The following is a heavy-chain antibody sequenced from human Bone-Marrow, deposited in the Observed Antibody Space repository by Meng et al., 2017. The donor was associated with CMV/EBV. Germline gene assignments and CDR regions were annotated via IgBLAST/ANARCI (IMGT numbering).Heavy chain of an antibody. CDR3: AKVPTMVVTEDY. D-gene: IGHD4-23*01. Sequence: GESLKISCAASGFTFSSYWMHWVRQAPGKGLVWVSRIDSDGSSTNYADSVKGRFTISRDNSKNTLYLQMNSLRAEDTAVYHCAKVPTMVVTEDYWGQGTLVTVSS. CDR2: IDSDGSST. V-gene: IGHV3-74*01. J-gene: IGHJ4*02. CDR1: GFTFSSYW.